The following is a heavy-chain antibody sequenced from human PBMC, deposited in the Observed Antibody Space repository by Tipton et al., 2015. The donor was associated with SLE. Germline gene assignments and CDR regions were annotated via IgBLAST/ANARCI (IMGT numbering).Heavy chain of an antibody. Sequence: TLSLTCTVSGGSISSHYWSWIRQTPERGLEWIGYVFYTGETYYAPSLKNRVTISADTSRSQVSLNLRSVTAADTAVYYCARGLRADSTSHFDHWGPGTLVTVSS. D-gene: IGHD6-13*01. CDR1: GGSISSHY. J-gene: IGHJ4*02. CDR2: VFYTGET. V-gene: IGHV4-59*11. CDR3: ARGLRADSTSHFDH.